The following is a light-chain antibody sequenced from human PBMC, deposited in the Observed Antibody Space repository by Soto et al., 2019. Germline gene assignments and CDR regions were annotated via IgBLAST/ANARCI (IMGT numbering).Light chain of an antibody. CDR2: DVR. CDR1: SRDVGGYNY. V-gene: IGLV2-14*01. J-gene: IGLJ1*01. CDR3: RSYTTISTYV. Sequence: QSALTQPASVSGSPGQSITISCTGTSRDVGGYNYVSWYQQHPGKAPKLMIYDVRNRHSGVSNRFSGSKSVNTASLTISGRQAEGEADYYCRSYTTISTYVCVPGTKVTVL.